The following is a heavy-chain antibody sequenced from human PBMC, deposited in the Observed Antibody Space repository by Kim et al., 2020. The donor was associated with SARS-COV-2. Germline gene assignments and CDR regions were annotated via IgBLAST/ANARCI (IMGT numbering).Heavy chain of an antibody. Sequence: DSVKGRFTISRDNAKNSLYLQMNSLRAEDTALYYCAKALTMTTVTTTFDYWGQGTLVTVSS. V-gene: IGHV3-9*01. D-gene: IGHD4-4*01. J-gene: IGHJ4*02. CDR3: AKALTMTTVTTTFDY.